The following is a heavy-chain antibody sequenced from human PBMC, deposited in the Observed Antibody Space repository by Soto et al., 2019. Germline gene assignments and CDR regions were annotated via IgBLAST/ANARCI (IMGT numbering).Heavy chain of an antibody. CDR3: ARVTNLFYSGMDV. D-gene: IGHD4-17*01. CDR1: GGSVSSGSYY. V-gene: IGHV4-61*01. J-gene: IGHJ6*02. CDR2: IYYSGST. Sequence: SETLSLTCTVSGGSVSSGSYYWSWIRQPPGKGLEWIGYIYYSGSTNYNPSLKSRVTISVDTSKNQFSLKLSSVTAADTAVYYCARVTNLFYSGMDVWAQGTTVNGSS.